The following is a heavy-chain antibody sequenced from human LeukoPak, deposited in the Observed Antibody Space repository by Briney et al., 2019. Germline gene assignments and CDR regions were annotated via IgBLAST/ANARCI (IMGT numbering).Heavy chain of an antibody. CDR2: IDPNSGGT. D-gene: IGHD1-1*01. CDR1: GYTFTVYY. V-gene: IGHV1-2*02. Sequence: ASVKVSCKASGYTFTVYYIHWVRQAPGQGLEWMGWIDPNSGGTYYSQNFQGRVTMTRDTSISTAYMELSRLTFDDTAFYYCARGPARVPANWFGPWGQGTLVTVSS. J-gene: IGHJ5*02. CDR3: ARGPARVPANWFGP.